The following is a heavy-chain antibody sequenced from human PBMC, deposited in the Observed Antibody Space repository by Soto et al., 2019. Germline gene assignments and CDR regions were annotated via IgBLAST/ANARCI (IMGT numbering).Heavy chain of an antibody. D-gene: IGHD3-10*01. CDR1: GGSFSGYY. V-gene: IGHV4-34*01. J-gene: IGHJ6*04. Sequence: QVQLQQWGAGLLKPSETLSLTCAIDGGSFSGYYWSWIRQPPGRGLEWIGEITHSGFINYNPSLKSRVTISVDTSKNQFALRLSSVTAADTAVYYCARGAGRLCTSNSFYPYVVWGKGTTVTVSS. CDR3: ARGAGRLCTSNSFYPYVV. CDR2: ITHSGFI.